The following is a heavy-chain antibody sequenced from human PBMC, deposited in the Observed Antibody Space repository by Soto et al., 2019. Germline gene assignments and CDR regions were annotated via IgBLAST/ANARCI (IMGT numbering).Heavy chain of an antibody. CDR3: ARAGYCSGGSCYSYGHYYYGMDV. CDR2: IYPGDSDT. V-gene: IGHV5-51*01. D-gene: IGHD2-15*01. Sequence: LGESLKISCKGSGYSFTSYWIGWVRQMPGKGLEWMGIIYPGDSDTRYSPSFQGQVTISADKSISTAYLQWSSLKASDTAMYYCARAGYCSGGSCYSYGHYYYGMDVWGQGTTVTVSS. CDR1: GYSFTSYW. J-gene: IGHJ6*02.